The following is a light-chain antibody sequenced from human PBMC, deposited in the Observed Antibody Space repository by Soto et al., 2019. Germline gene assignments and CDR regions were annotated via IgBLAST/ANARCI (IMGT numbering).Light chain of an antibody. Sequence: QSVLTQPPSASGTPGQRVTISCSGSSSNIGSNYVYWYQQLPGTAPKLLIYRNNHRPSGVPDRFSGSKSGTSASLAISGLRSEDEDDYYCAAWDDSLSEVFGGGTKLTVL. CDR2: RNN. J-gene: IGLJ2*01. CDR3: AAWDDSLSEV. CDR1: SSNIGSNY. V-gene: IGLV1-47*01.